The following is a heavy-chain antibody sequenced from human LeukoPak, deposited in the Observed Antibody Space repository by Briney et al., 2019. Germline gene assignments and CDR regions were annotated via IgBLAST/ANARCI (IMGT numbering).Heavy chain of an antibody. CDR2: INGRGGST. J-gene: IGHJ3*02. CDR3: YSLFVYYYDGSGYFHQDAFDI. D-gene: IGHD3-22*01. CDR1: GVTISSNS. Sequence: GGSLRLSCAASGVTISSNSMSWVRQAPGKGPEWVSAINGRGGSTYYADSVKGRFTISRDNSKNTLYLQMNSLRAEDTAVYYCYSLFVYYYDGSGYFHQDAFDIWGQGTMVTVSS. V-gene: IGHV3-23*01.